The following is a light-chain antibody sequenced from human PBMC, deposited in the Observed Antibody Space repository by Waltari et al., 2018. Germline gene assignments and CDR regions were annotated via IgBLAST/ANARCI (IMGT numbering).Light chain of an antibody. J-gene: IGKJ1*01. CDR3: QQYDNWPPWT. CDR2: GTS. Sequence: EIVMTQSPATLSVSPGERVTLSCRASQSMNSKLAWYQKKPGQAPRLLIYGTSTRATGIPARFSGSGSGTEFTLTISSLQSADFAVYYCQQYDNWPPWTFCQGTKVEMK. V-gene: IGKV3-15*01. CDR1: QSMNSK.